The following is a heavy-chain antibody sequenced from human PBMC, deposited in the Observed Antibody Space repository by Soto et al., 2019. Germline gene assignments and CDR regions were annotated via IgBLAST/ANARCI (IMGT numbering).Heavy chain of an antibody. CDR2: IIPIFGTA. CDR3: ARDGADCSSTSCYRNWFDP. J-gene: IGHJ5*02. V-gene: IGHV1-69*13. CDR1: GGTFSSYA. D-gene: IGHD2-2*02. Sequence: SVKVSCKASGGTFSSYAISWVRQAPGQGLEWMGGIIPIFGTANYAQKFQGRVTITADESTSTAYMELSSLRSEDTAVYYCARDGADCSSTSCYRNWFDPWGQGTLVTVSS.